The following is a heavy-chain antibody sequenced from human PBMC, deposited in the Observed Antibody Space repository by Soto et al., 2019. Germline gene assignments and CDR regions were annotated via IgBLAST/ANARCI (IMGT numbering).Heavy chain of an antibody. V-gene: IGHV4-39*01. J-gene: IGHJ4*02. CDR3: ARGGSFFDS. D-gene: IGHD1-26*01. CDR1: GGSISSSSYY. CDR2: INYSGST. Sequence: SETLSLTCTVSGGSISSSSYYWGWIRQPPGKGLEWIGSINYSGSTYYNPSLKSRVTISVDTSKNQFSLNLSSVTAADTAVYYCARGGSFFDSWGQGTLVTVS.